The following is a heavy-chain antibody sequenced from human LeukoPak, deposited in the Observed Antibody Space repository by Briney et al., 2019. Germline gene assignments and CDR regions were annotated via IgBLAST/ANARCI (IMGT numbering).Heavy chain of an antibody. D-gene: IGHD3-3*01. V-gene: IGHV1-18*01. CDR2: ISAYNGNT. Sequence: ASVKVFCKASGYTFTSYGISWVRQAPGQGLEWMGWISAYNGNTNYAQKLQGRVTMTTDTSTSTAYMELRSLRSDDTAVYYCARTILRFLEWSRLGNWFDPWGQGTLVTVSS. CDR3: ARTILRFLEWSRLGNWFDP. CDR1: GYTFTSYG. J-gene: IGHJ5*02.